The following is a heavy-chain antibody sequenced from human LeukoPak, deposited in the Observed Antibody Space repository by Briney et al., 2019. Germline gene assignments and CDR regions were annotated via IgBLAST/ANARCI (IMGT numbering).Heavy chain of an antibody. J-gene: IGHJ4*02. CDR2: IWYDGSNK. D-gene: IGHD6-13*01. CDR3: AIPPVASSSWYYFDY. V-gene: IGHV3-30*02. Sequence: PGGSLRLSCAASGFTFSSYGMHWVRQAPGKGLEWVAVIWYDGSNKYYADSVKGRFTISRDNSKNTLYLQMNSLRAEDTAVYYCAIPPVASSSWYYFDYWGQGTLVTVSS. CDR1: GFTFSSYG.